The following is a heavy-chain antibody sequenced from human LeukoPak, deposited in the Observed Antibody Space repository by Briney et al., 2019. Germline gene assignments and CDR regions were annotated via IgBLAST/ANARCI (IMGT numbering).Heavy chain of an antibody. CDR2: IWYDGGNK. D-gene: IGHD2-15*01. CDR3: AKDRYCSGGSCYYDAFDI. V-gene: IGHV3-30*02. J-gene: IGHJ3*02. Sequence: GGSLRLSCAASGFTFSSYGMHWVRQAPGKGLEWVAVIWYDGGNKYYADSVKGRFTISRDNSRNTLYLQMNSLRAEDTAMYYCAKDRYCSGGSCYYDAFDIWGQGTMVTVSS. CDR1: GFTFSSYG.